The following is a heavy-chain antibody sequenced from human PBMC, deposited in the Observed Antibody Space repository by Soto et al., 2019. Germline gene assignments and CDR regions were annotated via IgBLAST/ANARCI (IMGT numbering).Heavy chain of an antibody. D-gene: IGHD4-17*01. CDR3: ARAHYGDYGYGMDV. J-gene: IGHJ6*02. CDR1: GGSISSGGYS. V-gene: IGHV4-30-2*01. Sequence: SETLSLTCAVSGGSISSGGYSWSWIRQPPGKGLEWIGYIYHTGTTYYNPSLKSRVTISVDRSRNQFSLKLSSVTAADTAVYYCARAHYGDYGYGMDVWGQGTTVTVSS. CDR2: IYHTGTT.